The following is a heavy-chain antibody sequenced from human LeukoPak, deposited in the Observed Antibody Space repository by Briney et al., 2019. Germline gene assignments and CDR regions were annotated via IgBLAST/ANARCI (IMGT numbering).Heavy chain of an antibody. CDR2: ISNDGSDG. J-gene: IGHJ4*02. Sequence: PGGSLRLSCTASGFTFSSYGMHWVRQAPGKGLEWVAHISNDGSDGYNLDSVKGRFTISRDNSKDTLFLQMNSLRAEDTAVYYCAKDLSISTAIDYWGQGTLVTVSS. D-gene: IGHD2-21*02. V-gene: IGHV3-30*18. CDR3: AKDLSISTAIDY. CDR1: GFTFSSYG.